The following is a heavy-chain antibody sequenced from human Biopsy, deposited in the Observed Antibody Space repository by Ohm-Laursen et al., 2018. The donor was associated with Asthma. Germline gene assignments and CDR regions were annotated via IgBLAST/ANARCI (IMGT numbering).Heavy chain of an antibody. CDR2: ITFDGSTQ. CDR3: LRDTLGYYFDI. CDR1: GFTFSSYG. V-gene: IGHV3-30*19. Sequence: SLRLSCAASGFTFSSYGMHWARQAPGKGLEWVAVITFDGSTQHYGDSVKGRFTISRDNSKNMLFLQMNSLRAEDTAVYYCLRDTLGYYFDIWGRGTQVTVSS. J-gene: IGHJ4*02. D-gene: IGHD6-13*01.